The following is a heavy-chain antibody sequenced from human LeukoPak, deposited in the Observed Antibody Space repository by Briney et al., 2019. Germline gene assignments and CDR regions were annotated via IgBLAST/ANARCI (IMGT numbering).Heavy chain of an antibody. CDR2: IYYSGST. D-gene: IGHD6-13*01. J-gene: IGHJ4*02. CDR1: GGSISSSSYY. Sequence: SETLSLTCTVSGGSISSSSYYWGWIRQPPGKGLEWIGSIYYSGSTYYNPSLKSRVTISVDTSKNQFSLKLSSVTAADTAVYYCARADVAAAGTDYWGQGTLVTVSS. V-gene: IGHV4-39*01. CDR3: ARADVAAAGTDY.